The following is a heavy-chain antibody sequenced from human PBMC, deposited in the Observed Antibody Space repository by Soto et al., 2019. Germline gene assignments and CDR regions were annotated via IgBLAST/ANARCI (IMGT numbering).Heavy chain of an antibody. J-gene: IGHJ4*02. CDR3: AREGGSGYFDY. CDR2: IYYSGST. V-gene: IGHV4-59*12. D-gene: IGHD2-15*01. Sequence: QVQLQESGPGLVKSSETLSLTCTVSGGSISSYYWSWIRQPPGKGLEWIGYIYYSGSTNYNPSLMSRVTISVDTSKNQFSLKLSSVTAADTAVYYCAREGGSGYFDYWGQGTLVTVSS. CDR1: GGSISSYY.